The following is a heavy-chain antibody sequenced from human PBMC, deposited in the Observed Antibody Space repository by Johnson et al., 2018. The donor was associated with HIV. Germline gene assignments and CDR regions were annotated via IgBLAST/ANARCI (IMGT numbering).Heavy chain of an antibody. CDR3: ARELVRYAFDI. J-gene: IGHJ3*02. CDR2: ISYDGSNK. CDR1: GFTFSSYA. D-gene: IGHD3-9*01. V-gene: IGHV3-30-3*01. Sequence: QVQLVESGGGVVQPGGSLRLSCAASGFTFSSYAMHWVRQAPGKGLEWVAVISYDGSNKYYADSVKGRFTISRDNSKNTLYLQMTSLRAEDTAVYYCARELVRYAFDIWGQGTMVTVSS.